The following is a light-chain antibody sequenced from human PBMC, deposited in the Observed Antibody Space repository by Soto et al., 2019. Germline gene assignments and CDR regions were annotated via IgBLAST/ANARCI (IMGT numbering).Light chain of an antibody. CDR1: QSMSSY. V-gene: IGKV1-39*01. CDR2: AAS. Sequence: DIQMTQSPSSLSASVGDRVTITCRASQSMSSYLNWYQQKPGKAPKLLIYAASSLQSGVPSRFSGSGSGTYFTQTISSLQPEDFATYYCQQSYSTPWTFGQGTKVEIK. CDR3: QQSYSTPWT. J-gene: IGKJ1*01.